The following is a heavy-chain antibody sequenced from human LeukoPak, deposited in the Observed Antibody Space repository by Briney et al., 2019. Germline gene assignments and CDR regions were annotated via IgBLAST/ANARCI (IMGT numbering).Heavy chain of an antibody. V-gene: IGHV3-23*01. Sequence: GGSLRLSCAASGFTFSSYAMSWVRQAPGKGLEWVSAISGSGGNTYYADSVKGRFTISRDNSKNTLYLQMNSLRAEDTAVYYCAKDSIELWYTAVLRYWGQGTLVTVSS. D-gene: IGHD5-18*01. CDR3: AKDSIELWYTAVLRY. CDR1: GFTFSSYA. CDR2: ISGSGGNT. J-gene: IGHJ4*02.